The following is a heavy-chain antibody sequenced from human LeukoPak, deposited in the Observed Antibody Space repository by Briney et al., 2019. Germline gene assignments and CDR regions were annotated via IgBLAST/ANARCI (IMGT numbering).Heavy chain of an antibody. D-gene: IGHD2/OR15-2a*01. CDR3: AREGSTIRGIDY. J-gene: IGHJ4*02. CDR2: IYHSGST. Sequence: PSETLSLTCTVSGYSISSGYYWGWIRQPPGKGLEWIGSIYHSGSTYYNPSLKSRVTISVDTSKNQFSLKLSSVTAADTAVYYCAREGSTIRGIDYWGQGTLVTVSS. V-gene: IGHV4-38-2*02. CDR1: GYSISSGYY.